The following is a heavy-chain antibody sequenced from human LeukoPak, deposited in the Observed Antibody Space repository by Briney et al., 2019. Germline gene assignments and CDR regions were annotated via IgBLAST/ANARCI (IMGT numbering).Heavy chain of an antibody. CDR1: GFTFSSYA. CDR3: AKGGQDFDFWRFDY. CDR2: ISGSGGRT. V-gene: IGHV3-23*01. D-gene: IGHD3-3*01. Sequence: GGSLRLSCAASGFTFSSYAMSWVRQAPGKGLEWVSSISGSGGRTYYTNSVKGRFTISRENFKNTVYLEMNNLGAEDTALYYCAKGGQDFDFWRFDYWGQGNLVIVSS. J-gene: IGHJ4*02.